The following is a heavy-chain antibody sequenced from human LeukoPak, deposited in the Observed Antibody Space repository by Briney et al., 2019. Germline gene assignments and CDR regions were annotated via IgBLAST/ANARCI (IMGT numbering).Heavy chain of an antibody. D-gene: IGHD5-12*01. J-gene: IGHJ4*02. Sequence: PSETLSLTCTVSGGSISSYYWSWIQQPPGKGLEWIGYIYYSGGTNYNPSLKSRVTISVDTSKNQFSLKLSSVTAADTAVYYCARGRWLRSPPDYWGQGTLVTVSS. CDR3: ARGRWLRSPPDY. V-gene: IGHV4-59*01. CDR2: IYYSGGT. CDR1: GGSISSYY.